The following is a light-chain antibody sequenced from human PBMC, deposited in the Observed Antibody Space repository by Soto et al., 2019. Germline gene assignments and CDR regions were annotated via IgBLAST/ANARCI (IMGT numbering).Light chain of an antibody. CDR3: QQYGSSPPVT. J-gene: IGKJ3*01. CDR1: QSVSPY. Sequence: EIVLTQSPGTLSLSPGERATLSCRASQSVSPYLAWYQHKPGQAPRLLIYGASSRATGIPDRFSGSGSGTDFTLTISRLEPEDFAVYFCQQYGSSPPVTFGTGTKVDIK. V-gene: IGKV3-20*01. CDR2: GAS.